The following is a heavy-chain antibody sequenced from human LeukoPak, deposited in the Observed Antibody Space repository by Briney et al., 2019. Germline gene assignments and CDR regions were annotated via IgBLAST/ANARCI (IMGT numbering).Heavy chain of an antibody. V-gene: IGHV1-69*06. CDR2: ITPLSATP. Sequence: ASVKVSCKASAGTFNTYAISWVRQAPGQGLEWMGRITPLSATPSQSQWIQGRVTITADISTNTVFLDLSSLRSEDTALYFCVGDPPGTPVGFDVWGQGTMVTVSS. CDR3: VGDPPGTPVGFDV. J-gene: IGHJ3*01. D-gene: IGHD3-10*01. CDR1: AGTFNTYA.